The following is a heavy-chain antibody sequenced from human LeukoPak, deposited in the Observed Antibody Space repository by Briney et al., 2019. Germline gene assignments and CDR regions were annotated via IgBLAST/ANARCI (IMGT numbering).Heavy chain of an antibody. V-gene: IGHV3-23*01. Sequence: PGGSLRLSCAASGFTLSNYAMSWVRQASGQGLEWVSTISDSGGSTYYADSVKGRFTLSRDNSKSTLSLQMNSLRADDTAVYYCATQNFDYWGQGTLVTVSS. CDR1: GFTLSNYA. J-gene: IGHJ4*02. CDR2: ISDSGGST. CDR3: ATQNFDY.